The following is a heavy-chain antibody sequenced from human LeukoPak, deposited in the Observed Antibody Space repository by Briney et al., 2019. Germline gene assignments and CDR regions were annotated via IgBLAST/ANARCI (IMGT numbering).Heavy chain of an antibody. J-gene: IGHJ5*02. V-gene: IGHV1-2*02. CDR1: GYTFTGYY. CDR3: ARVRGVIHRTRYWFDP. CDR2: INPNSGGT. D-gene: IGHD3-10*01. Sequence: ASVKVSCKASGYTFTGYYMHWVRQAPGQGLEWMGWINPNSGGTNYAQKFRGRVTMTRDTSISTAYMELSRLRSDDTAVYYCARVRGVIHRTRYWFDPWGQGTLVTVSS.